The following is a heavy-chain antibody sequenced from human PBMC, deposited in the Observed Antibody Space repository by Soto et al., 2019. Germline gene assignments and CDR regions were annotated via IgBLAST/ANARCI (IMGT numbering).Heavy chain of an antibody. D-gene: IGHD3-3*01. CDR2: IYYSGST. V-gene: IGHV4-59*08. CDR3: ARHMDFWSGYQTWFDP. CDR1: GGSISSYY. J-gene: IGHJ5*02. Sequence: PSETLSLTCTVSGGSISSYYWSWIRQPPGKGLEWIGYIYYSGSTNYNPSLKSRVTISVDTSKNQFSLKLSSVTAADTAVYYCARHMDFWSGYQTWFDPWGQGTLVTVSS.